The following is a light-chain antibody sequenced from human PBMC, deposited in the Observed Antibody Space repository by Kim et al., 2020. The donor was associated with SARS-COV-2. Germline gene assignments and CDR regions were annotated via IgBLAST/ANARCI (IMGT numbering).Light chain of an antibody. V-gene: IGLV4-69*01. CDR2: VNSDGSH. Sequence: QLVLTQSPSASASLGASVKLTCTLSSGHSSYAIAWHQQQPEKGPRYLMKVNSDGSHNKGDGIPDRFSGSRSGAERYLTISSLQSEDEADYYCQTWDTGVRVFGGGTPLTVL. CDR1: SGHSSYA. J-gene: IGLJ3*02. CDR3: QTWDTGVRV.